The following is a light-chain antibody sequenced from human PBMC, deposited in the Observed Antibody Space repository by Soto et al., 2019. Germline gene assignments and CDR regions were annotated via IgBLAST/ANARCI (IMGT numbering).Light chain of an antibody. J-gene: IGKJ5*01. CDR2: DAS. Sequence: EVVLKQSPATLSLYTGARATLSCRASQSVSSYLAWYQQKPGQAPSLLIYDASNRATGIPARFTVIGSGTDFPLPFSSLEHEDFAVDYCQQRSNWPTFGQGTRLEIK. CDR3: QQRSNWPT. V-gene: IGKV3-11*01. CDR1: QSVSSY.